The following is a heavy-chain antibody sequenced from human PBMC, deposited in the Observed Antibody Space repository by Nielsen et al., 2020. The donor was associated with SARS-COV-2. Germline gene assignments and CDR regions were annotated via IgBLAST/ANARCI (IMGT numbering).Heavy chain of an antibody. Sequence: SETLSLTCTVSGGSISSSSYYWGWIRQPPGKGLEWIGSIYYSGSTYYNPSLKSRVTISVDTSKNQFSLKLSSVTAADTALYYCARGGIGYYGAPTHNYYMDAWGKGTAVTVSS. V-gene: IGHV4-39*07. CDR2: IYYSGST. CDR3: ARGGIGYYGAPTHNYYMDA. J-gene: IGHJ6*03. D-gene: IGHD3-3*01. CDR1: GGSISSSSYY.